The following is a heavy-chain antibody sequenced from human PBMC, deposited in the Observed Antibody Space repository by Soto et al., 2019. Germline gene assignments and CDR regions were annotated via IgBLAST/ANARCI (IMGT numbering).Heavy chain of an antibody. D-gene: IGHD3-22*01. CDR2: INAGNGNT. V-gene: IGHV1-3*05. Sequence: QVQLVQSGAEEKKPGASVKVSCKASGYTFTSYAMHWVRQAPGQRLEWMGWINAGNGNTKYSQKFQGRVTITRDTSARTAYVELSSLRSEDTGVYYCAREARRLSGYSMGYWGQGTLVTVSS. J-gene: IGHJ4*02. CDR1: GYTFTSYA. CDR3: AREARRLSGYSMGY.